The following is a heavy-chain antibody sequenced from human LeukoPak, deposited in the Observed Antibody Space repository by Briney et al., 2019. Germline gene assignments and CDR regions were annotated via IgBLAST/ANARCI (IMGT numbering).Heavy chain of an antibody. CDR3: ARGSCSGGSCYSRWFDP. CDR2: INPNSGGT. Sequence: GASVKVSCKASGYTFTDYYMHWVRQAPGQGLEWMGWINPNSGGTNYAQKFQGRVTMTRDTSISTAYMELSRLRSDDTAVYYCARGSCSGGSCYSRWFDPWGQGTLVTVSS. D-gene: IGHD2-15*01. CDR1: GYTFTDYY. V-gene: IGHV1-2*02. J-gene: IGHJ5*02.